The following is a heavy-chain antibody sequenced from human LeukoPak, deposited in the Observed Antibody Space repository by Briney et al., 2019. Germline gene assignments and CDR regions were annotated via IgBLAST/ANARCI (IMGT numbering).Heavy chain of an antibody. Sequence: ASVKVSCKASGYTFTSCYMHWVRQAPGQGLEWMGWIYPNSGGTNYAQKFQGRVTMTRDTSISTAYMELSRLRSDDTAVYYCARDISAAASLDYWGQGTLVTVSS. CDR3: ARDISAAASLDY. CDR2: IYPNSGGT. V-gene: IGHV1-2*02. J-gene: IGHJ4*02. CDR1: GYTFTSCY. D-gene: IGHD2-2*01.